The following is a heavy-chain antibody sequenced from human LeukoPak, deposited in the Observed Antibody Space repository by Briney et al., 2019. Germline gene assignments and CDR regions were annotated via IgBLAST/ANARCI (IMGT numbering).Heavy chain of an antibody. CDR1: GFTFSNYA. D-gene: IGHD1-26*01. Sequence: GGSLRLSCAASGFTFSNYAMHWVRPAPGKGLEWMAIISYDGSNKDCADSVKGRFTISRDNSKNTLYLQVNGLRTEDTAVYYCARRMGATPVGNAFDIWGQGTMVTVSS. CDR3: ARRMGATPVGNAFDI. CDR2: ISYDGSNK. J-gene: IGHJ3*02. V-gene: IGHV3-30-3*01.